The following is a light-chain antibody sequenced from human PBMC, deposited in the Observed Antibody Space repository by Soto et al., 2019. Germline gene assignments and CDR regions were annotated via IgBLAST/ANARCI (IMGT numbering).Light chain of an antibody. CDR3: QQYGSSFIT. CDR2: ASS. CDR1: QSVDSNY. V-gene: IGKV3-20*01. Sequence: EIVLTQSPGTLSLSPGERATLSCRASQSVDSNYLAWYRQKPGQAPSLLIYASSSRATGIPDRFSGSGSGTDFTLTISRLEPEDFAVYDCQQYGSSFITFGQGTRLEIK. J-gene: IGKJ5*01.